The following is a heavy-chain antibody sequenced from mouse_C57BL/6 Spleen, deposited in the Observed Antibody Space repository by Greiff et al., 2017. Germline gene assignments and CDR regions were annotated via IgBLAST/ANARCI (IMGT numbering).Heavy chain of an antibody. CDR2: IDPSDSYT. V-gene: IGHV1-69*01. CDR1: GYTFTSYW. J-gene: IGHJ2*01. CDR3: AREGRGGYYFDY. Sequence: QVQLQQSGAELVMPGASVKLSCKASGYTFTSYWMHWVKQRPGQGLEWIGEIDPSDSYTNYHQKFKGKSTLTVDKSSSTAYMQLISLTSEDSAFYSCAREGRGGYYFDYWGQGTTLTVSS.